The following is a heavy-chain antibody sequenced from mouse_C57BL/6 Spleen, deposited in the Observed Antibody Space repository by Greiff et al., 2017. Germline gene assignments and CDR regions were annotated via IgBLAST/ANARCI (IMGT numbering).Heavy chain of an antibody. Sequence: QVQLQQPGAELVKPGASVKLSCKASGYTFTSYWMPWVKQRPGQGLEWIGEIDPSDSYTNYNQKIKGKATWTVDTSSSTAYMQLSSLTSEDSAVYYCATSGRRNFDGWGKGTTVTVSS. J-gene: IGHJ1*03. V-gene: IGHV1-50*01. CDR1: GYTFTSYW. CDR2: IDPSDSYT. D-gene: IGHD1-1*01. CDR3: ATSGRRNFDG.